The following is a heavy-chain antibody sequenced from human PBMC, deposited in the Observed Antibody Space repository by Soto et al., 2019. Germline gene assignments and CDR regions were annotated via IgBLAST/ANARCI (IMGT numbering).Heavy chain of an antibody. CDR3: AREWELLSTDY. V-gene: IGHV4-30-2*01. J-gene: IGHJ4*02. CDR1: GGSISSGGYS. CDR2: TYHSGST. Sequence: TLSLTCAVSGGSISSGGYSWSWIRQPPGKGLEWIGYTYHSGSTYYNPSLKSRVTISIDRSKNQFSLKLSSVTAADTAVYYCAREWELLSTDYWGQGTLVTVS. D-gene: IGHD1-26*01.